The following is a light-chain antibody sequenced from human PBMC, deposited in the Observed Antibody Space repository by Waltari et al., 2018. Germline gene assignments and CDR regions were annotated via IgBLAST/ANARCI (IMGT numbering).Light chain of an antibody. CDR1: QSLSSN. Sequence: EIVMTQSPATLSGSPGESATLSRRASQSLSSNFAWYQQKPGQAPRLLIYGASTRATGIPARFSGSGSGTEFSLTISSLQSEDFAVYYCQQYGYGPPYTFGQGTKLEIK. CDR3: QQYGYGPPYT. V-gene: IGKV3-15*01. CDR2: GAS. J-gene: IGKJ2*01.